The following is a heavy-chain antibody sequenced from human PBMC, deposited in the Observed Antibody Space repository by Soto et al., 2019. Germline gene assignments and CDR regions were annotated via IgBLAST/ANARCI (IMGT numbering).Heavy chain of an antibody. CDR1: GYTLDDYA. CDR2: ISWRSGSL. CDR3: TKDISNDILTGSPAFDI. J-gene: IGHJ3*02. D-gene: IGHD3-9*01. Sequence: PGGSLRISCAACGYTLDDYAMHGVRKAPGKGLEWVSGISWRSGSLDYADSVKGRFTISRDNAKNSLYLQMNSLRAEDTALYYCTKDISNDILTGSPAFDIWGQGTLVTVSS. V-gene: IGHV3-9*01.